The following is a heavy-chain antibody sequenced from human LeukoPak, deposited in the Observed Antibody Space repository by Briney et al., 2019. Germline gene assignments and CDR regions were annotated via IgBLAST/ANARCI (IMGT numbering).Heavy chain of an antibody. CDR1: GGSFSGYY. CDR2: INHSGST. J-gene: IGHJ5*02. D-gene: IGHD1-1*01. V-gene: IGHV4-34*01. Sequence: SETLSLTCAVYGGSFSGYYWSWIRQPPGKGLGWIGEINHSGSTNYNPSLKSRVTISVDTSKNQFSLKLSSVTAADTAVYYCARGRYNWNVGGGRFDPWGQGTLVTVSS. CDR3: ARGRYNWNVGGGRFDP.